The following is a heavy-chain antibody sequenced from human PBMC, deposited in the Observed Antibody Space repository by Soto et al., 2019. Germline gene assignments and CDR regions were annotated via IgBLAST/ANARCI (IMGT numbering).Heavy chain of an antibody. D-gene: IGHD6-6*01. J-gene: IGHJ4*02. CDR3: AGVSSSFDH. Sequence: ASVKVSCKASGYTFTTYYMHWVRQAPGQGLEWMGIINPGGGSTTYAQKFQGRVTMTRDTSTSTVYMELSSLRSEDTAVYYCAGVSSSFDHWGQGTLVTVSS. CDR1: GYTFTTYY. CDR2: INPGGGST. V-gene: IGHV1-46*01.